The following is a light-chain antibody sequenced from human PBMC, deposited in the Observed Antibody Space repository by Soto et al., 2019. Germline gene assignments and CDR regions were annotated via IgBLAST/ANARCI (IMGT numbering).Light chain of an antibody. J-gene: IGKJ5*01. V-gene: IGKV1-39*01. CDR1: QSISSY. Sequence: IQMTQSPSSLSASVGDRVTITCRASQSISSYLNWYQQKPGKAPKLLIYAASSLQSGVPSRFSGSGSGTEFTLTINSLQPDDFATYYCQQYNNYLITFGQGTRLEIK. CDR3: QQYNNYLIT. CDR2: AAS.